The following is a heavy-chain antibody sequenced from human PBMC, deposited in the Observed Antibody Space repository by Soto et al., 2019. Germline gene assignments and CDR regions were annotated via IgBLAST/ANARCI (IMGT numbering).Heavy chain of an antibody. D-gene: IGHD3-22*01. J-gene: IGHJ4*02. Sequence: HPGGSLRLSCAASGFTFSTYSMHWVRQAPGKGLEYVSAISSNGGYTYYANSVKGRFTISRDNSKNTLYLQMDSLRAEDMAVYYCASQSHYSSGYSFDYWGQGTLVTVSS. V-gene: IGHV3-64*01. CDR3: ASQSHYSSGYSFDY. CDR1: GFTFSTYS. CDR2: ISSNGGYT.